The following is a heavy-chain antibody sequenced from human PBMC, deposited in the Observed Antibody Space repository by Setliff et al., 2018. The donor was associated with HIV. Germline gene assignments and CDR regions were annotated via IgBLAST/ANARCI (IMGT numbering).Heavy chain of an antibody. CDR1: GGSISSGSYY. V-gene: IGHV4-61*02. D-gene: IGHD3-16*01. J-gene: IGHJ3*02. CDR3: ARDLKSGSYAPGAFDI. Sequence: SETLSLTCTVSGGSISSGSYYWSWIRQPAGKGLEWIGRFYTSGSTNYNPSLKSRVTISVDKSKNQFSLNLSSVTAADTAVYYCARDLKSGSYAPGAFDIWGQGTMVTVSS. CDR2: FYTSGST.